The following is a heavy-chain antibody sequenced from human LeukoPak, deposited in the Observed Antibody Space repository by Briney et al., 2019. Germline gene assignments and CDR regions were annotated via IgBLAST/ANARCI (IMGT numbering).Heavy chain of an antibody. Sequence: GGSLRLSCAASGFTFSSYGMHWVRQAPGKGLEWVAVISYDGSNKYYADSVKGRFTISRDNSKNTLYLQMNSLRAEDTAVYYCAKDYDRTGYYPDYWGQGTLVTVSS. CDR2: ISYDGSNK. D-gene: IGHD3-22*01. J-gene: IGHJ4*02. CDR1: GFTFSSYG. V-gene: IGHV3-30*18. CDR3: AKDYDRTGYYPDY.